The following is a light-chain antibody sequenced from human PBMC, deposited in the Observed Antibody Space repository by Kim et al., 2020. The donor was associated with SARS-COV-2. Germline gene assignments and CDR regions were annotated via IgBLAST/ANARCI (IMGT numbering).Light chain of an antibody. V-gene: IGKV2-30*01. J-gene: IGKJ2*01. CDR1: QGFVYANGNTS. Sequence: QPSSISCRSSQGFVYANGNTSFNWFQQRPGQSPRRLMYEVSYRESCGLDRFSGSGSGTAFTLIINRVVAEDVVIYYCMQGSHWPYTFGQGTKLEI. CDR2: EVS. CDR3: MQGSHWPYT.